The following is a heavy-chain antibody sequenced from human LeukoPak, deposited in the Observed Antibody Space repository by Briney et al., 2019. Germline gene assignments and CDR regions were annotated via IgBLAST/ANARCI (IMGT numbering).Heavy chain of an antibody. V-gene: IGHV3-30*18. J-gene: IGHJ3*02. CDR3: AKIPYYYDSSGYPIDAFDI. CDR1: GFTFSSYG. D-gene: IGHD3-22*01. CDR2: ISYDGSNK. Sequence: PGGSLRLSCAASGFTFSSYGMHWVRQAPGKGLEWVAVISYDGSNKYYADSVKGRFTISRDNSKNTLYLQMNSLRAEDTAVYYCAKIPYYYDSSGYPIDAFDIWGQGTMVTVSS.